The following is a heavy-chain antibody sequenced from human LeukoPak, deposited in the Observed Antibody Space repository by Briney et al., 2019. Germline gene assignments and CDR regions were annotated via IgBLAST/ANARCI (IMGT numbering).Heavy chain of an antibody. CDR2: IWYDGSKK. CDR1: GFTFSNYG. V-gene: IGHV3-33*06. Sequence: GGSLRLSCAASGFTFSNYGMHWVRQAPGKGLEWVAIIWYDGSKKYYADSVKGRFSIYRDDSQSTLFLQMNSLRVEDTAVYYCAKYYYDSSGDLWGQGTLVTVAP. CDR3: AKYYYDSSGDL. D-gene: IGHD3-22*01. J-gene: IGHJ5*02.